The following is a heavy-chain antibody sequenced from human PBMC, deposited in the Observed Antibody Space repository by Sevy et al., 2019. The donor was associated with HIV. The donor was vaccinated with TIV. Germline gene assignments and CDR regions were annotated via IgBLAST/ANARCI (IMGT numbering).Heavy chain of an antibody. D-gene: IGHD6-13*01. Sequence: ASVKVSCKASGYTFTSYAMHWVRQAPGQGLEWMGWINTNTGNPTYAQGFTGRFVFSLDTSVSTAYLQISSLKAEDTAVYYCARAASSSPLRPYYYYGMDVWGQGTTVTVSS. V-gene: IGHV7-4-1*02. CDR1: GYTFTSYA. CDR3: ARAASSSPLRPYYYYGMDV. J-gene: IGHJ6*02. CDR2: INTNTGNP.